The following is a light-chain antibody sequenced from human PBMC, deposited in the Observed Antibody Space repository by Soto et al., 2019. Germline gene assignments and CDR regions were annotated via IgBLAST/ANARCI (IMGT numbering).Light chain of an antibody. CDR3: QQYGNSPFT. Sequence: EIGLTQSPGTLSLSPGERATLSCRASQSVSSSYLAWYQQKPGQAPRLLIYGASSRATGIPDRFSGSGSGTDFTLTISRLEPEDFVVYYCQQYGNSPFTFGQGTRLEIK. V-gene: IGKV3-20*01. J-gene: IGKJ5*01. CDR2: GAS. CDR1: QSVSSSY.